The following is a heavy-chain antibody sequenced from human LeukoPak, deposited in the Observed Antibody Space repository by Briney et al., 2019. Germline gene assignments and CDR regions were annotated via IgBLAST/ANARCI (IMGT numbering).Heavy chain of an antibody. J-gene: IGHJ6*03. V-gene: IGHV1-2*02. CDR1: AYTFTSYY. CDR3: ARGPYDYVWGSYRHGFYYYYMDV. D-gene: IGHD3-16*02. Sequence: ASVKVSCKASAYTFTSYYMHWVRQAPGQGLEWMGWINPNSGGTNYAQKFQGRVTMTRDTSISTAYMELSRLRSDDTAVYYCARGPYDYVWGSYRHGFYYYYMDVWGKGTTVTISS. CDR2: INPNSGGT.